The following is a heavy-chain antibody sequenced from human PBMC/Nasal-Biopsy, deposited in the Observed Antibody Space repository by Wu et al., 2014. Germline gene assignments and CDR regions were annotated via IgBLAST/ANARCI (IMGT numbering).Heavy chain of an antibody. CDR1: GDSITSNDYY. V-gene: IGHV4-30-4*01. CDR2: IFHRGST. Sequence: TLSLTCTVAGDSITSNDYYWSWVRQSPGKGLEWIAYIFHRGSTYYNPSLKSRVTLSADTSNNQFFLKLNSVTAADTAVYYCASAVYDVVWGSLGVGKSAFHFWGQGTMVTVSS. J-gene: IGHJ3*01. CDR3: ASAVYDVVWGSLGVGKSAFHF. D-gene: IGHD3-16*01.